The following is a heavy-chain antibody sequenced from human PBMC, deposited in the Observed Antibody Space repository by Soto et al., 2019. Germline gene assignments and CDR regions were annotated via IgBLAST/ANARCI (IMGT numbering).Heavy chain of an antibody. CDR2: ISYDGSNK. CDR3: ARDAARQWLALPFSSWFDP. V-gene: IGHV3-30-3*01. J-gene: IGHJ5*02. D-gene: IGHD6-19*01. Sequence: QVQMVESGGGVVQPGRSLRLSCAASGFTFSSYAMHWVRQAPGKGLEWVAVISYDGSNKYYADSVKGRFTISRDNSKNTLYLQMNSLRAEDTALYYCARDAARQWLALPFSSWFDPWGQGTLVTVSS. CDR1: GFTFSSYA.